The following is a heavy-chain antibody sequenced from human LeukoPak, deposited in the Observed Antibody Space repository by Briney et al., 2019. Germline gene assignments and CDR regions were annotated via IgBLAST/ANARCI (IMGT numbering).Heavy chain of an antibody. Sequence: GASVKVSRKASGGTFNSYAITWVRQAPGQGLEGMGGIIPMSDTANYPQKFRGRLTITADIPTSTVYMELSSLRSEDTAVYYCAREDDTGRYMGDDAFDIWGQGTMVTVSS. CDR2: IIPMSDTA. CDR1: GGTFNSYA. J-gene: IGHJ3*02. CDR3: AREDDTGRYMGDDAFDI. V-gene: IGHV1-69*06. D-gene: IGHD1-26*01.